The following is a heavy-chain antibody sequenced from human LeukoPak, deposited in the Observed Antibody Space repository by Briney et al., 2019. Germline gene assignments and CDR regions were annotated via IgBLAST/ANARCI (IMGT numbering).Heavy chain of an antibody. D-gene: IGHD3-10*01. J-gene: IGHJ6*02. CDR1: GLTFDNYA. V-gene: IGHV3-23*01. Sequence: GGSLRLSCEAYGLTFDNYAVNWVCQVLGKGLEWVSGISGSGVHTYYGGSVKGRFSITRASYKNTLFLQMNSLRGEYTAMYYCAKDISFNYGFHAMDAWGQGTTGADSS. CDR2: ISGSGVHT. CDR3: AKDISFNYGFHAMDA.